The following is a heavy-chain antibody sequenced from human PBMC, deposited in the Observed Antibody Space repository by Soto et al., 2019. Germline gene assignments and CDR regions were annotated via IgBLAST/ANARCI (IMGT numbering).Heavy chain of an antibody. V-gene: IGHV2-5*01. J-gene: IGHJ4*02. D-gene: IGHD6-13*01. Sequence: QITLEESGPSLVKPTQTLTLTCTFSGFSLKNSGVGVAWIRQPPGKALEWLALIYWNDDKRYSPTLKNRININKDTSKNQVVLTMTNMDTVDTGTFYCAHRRGIAAIATFDYWGQGMLVTVSS. CDR2: IYWNDDK. CDR3: AHRRGIAAIATFDY. CDR1: GFSLKNSGVG.